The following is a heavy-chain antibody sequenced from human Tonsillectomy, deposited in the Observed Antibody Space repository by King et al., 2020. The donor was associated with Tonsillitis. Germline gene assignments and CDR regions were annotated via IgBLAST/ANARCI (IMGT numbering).Heavy chain of an antibody. J-gene: IGHJ4*02. V-gene: IGHV1-2*02. D-gene: IGHD3-3*01. CDR2: IDPDSGGT. CDR3: VRDPAGGRFTIFGLVSDY. CDR1: AYTFTGYF. Sequence: VQLVESGAEVKKPGASVKVSCKASAYTFTGYFIHWVRQAPGQGLEWMGWIDPDSGGTIYAQKFQGRVTMTWGTSITTAYIELSRLRSDDTAVYYCVRDPAGGRFTIFGLVSDYWGQGTQVTVSS.